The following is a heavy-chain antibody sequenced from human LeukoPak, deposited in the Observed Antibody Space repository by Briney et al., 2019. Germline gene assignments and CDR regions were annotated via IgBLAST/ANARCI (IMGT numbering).Heavy chain of an antibody. Sequence: SETLSLTCTVSGGSISSTIHYRGWIRQPPGKGLEWIGTIYHIGSTYYNPSLKSRVTISVDTSKNQFSLKLSSVPATDTAVYYCAKDDVSYYDYVWGSYTSLFDYWGQGTLVTVSS. V-gene: IGHV4-39*02. D-gene: IGHD3-16*01. CDR2: IYHIGST. J-gene: IGHJ4*02. CDR1: GGSISSTIHY. CDR3: AKDDVSYYDYVWGSYTSLFDY.